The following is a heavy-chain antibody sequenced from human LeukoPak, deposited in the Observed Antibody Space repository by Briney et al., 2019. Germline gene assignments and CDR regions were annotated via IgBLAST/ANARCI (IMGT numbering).Heavy chain of an antibody. CDR2: LYSTGTT. D-gene: IGHD6-19*01. CDR3: AGQWAVANTRRFAI. CDR1: GNFFSSGFY. V-gene: IGHV4-38-2*02. J-gene: IGHJ3*02. Sequence: SETLSLTCTVSGNFFSSGFYWVWLRQTPGKGLQWIGSLYSTGTTYYNPSLAGRVTVSTDSSKNQLSLKFRSVTAADTAVYYCAGQWAVANTRRFAIWGQGSRVTVSS.